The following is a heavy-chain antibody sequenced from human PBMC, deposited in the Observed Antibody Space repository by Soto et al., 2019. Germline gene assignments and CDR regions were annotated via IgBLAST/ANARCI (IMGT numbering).Heavy chain of an antibody. V-gene: IGHV1-58*01. CDR1: GFTFTSSA. CDR3: AASGGDPDPFDF. Sequence: GASVKVSCKASGFTFTSSAVQWVRQARGQRLEWIVCIVVGSGNTNYAQKFQERVTITRDMSTSTAYMWLSSLRSEDTAVYYCAASGGDPDPFDFSAQATTVTVSS. J-gene: IGHJ3*01. CDR2: IVVGSGNT. D-gene: IGHD4-17*01.